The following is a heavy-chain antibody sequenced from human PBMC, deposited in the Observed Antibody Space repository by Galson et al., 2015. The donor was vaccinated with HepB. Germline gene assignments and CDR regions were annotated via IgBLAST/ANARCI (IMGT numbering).Heavy chain of an antibody. V-gene: IGHV7-4-1*02. Sequence: SVKVSCKASGYTFTSYAMNWVRQAPGQGLEWMGWINTNTGNPTYAQGFTGRFVFSLDTSVSTAYLQISSLKAEGTAVYYCARDWWYYDSSGYYYLLYGMDVWGQGTTVTVSS. J-gene: IGHJ6*02. CDR3: ARDWWYYDSSGYYYLLYGMDV. CDR2: INTNTGNP. CDR1: GYTFTSYA. D-gene: IGHD3-22*01.